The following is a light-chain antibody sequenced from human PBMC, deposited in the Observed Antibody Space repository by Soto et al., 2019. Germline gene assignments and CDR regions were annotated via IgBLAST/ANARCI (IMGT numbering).Light chain of an antibody. J-gene: IGKJ2*01. CDR1: QSISTG. CDR3: QQYNTLRFT. CDR2: DAS. Sequence: DIQMTQSPSTLSASVGDRVTINCRASQSISTGLAWYQQKSGKAPKLLIYDASTLQSGVPSRFSGSGSGTEFSLTISSLRPDDSATYYCQQYNTLRFTFGQGTKLELK. V-gene: IGKV1-5*01.